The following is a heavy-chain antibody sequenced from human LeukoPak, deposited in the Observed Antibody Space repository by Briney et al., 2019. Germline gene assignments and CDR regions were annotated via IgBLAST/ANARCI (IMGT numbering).Heavy chain of an antibody. J-gene: IGHJ6*02. D-gene: IGHD3-10*01. Sequence: SETLSLTCTVSGGSISSYYWTWIRQPPGKGLEWIGYIYYCGSTNYNPSFKSRVTISVDTSKTQFSLKLSSVTAADTAVYYCARDRHYYGSGSYGAYYYYGMDVWGQGTTVTVSS. CDR3: ARDRHYYGSGSYGAYYYYGMDV. CDR1: GGSISSYY. V-gene: IGHV4-59*01. CDR2: IYYCGST.